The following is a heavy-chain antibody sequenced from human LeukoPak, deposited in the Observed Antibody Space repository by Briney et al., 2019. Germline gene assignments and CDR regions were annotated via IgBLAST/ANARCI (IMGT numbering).Heavy chain of an antibody. CDR1: GFTFSSYG. V-gene: IGHV3-30*02. D-gene: IGHD3-3*01. Sequence: GGSLRLSCAASGFTFSSYGMHWVRQAPGKGLEWVAFIRYDGSNKYYADSVKGRFTISRDNSKNTLYLQMNSLRAEDTAVYYCAKDRGVRITIFGVDNNWFDPWGQGTLVTISS. J-gene: IGHJ5*02. CDR2: IRYDGSNK. CDR3: AKDRGVRITIFGVDNNWFDP.